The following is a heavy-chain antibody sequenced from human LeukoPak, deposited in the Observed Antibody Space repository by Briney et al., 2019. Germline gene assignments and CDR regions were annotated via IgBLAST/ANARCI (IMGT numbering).Heavy chain of an antibody. J-gene: IGHJ1*01. CDR1: GLGFSDAW. V-gene: IGHV3-15*01. Sequence: GGSLRLSCAVSGLGFSDAWMSWGRRAPGKGLEWVGRMKSKSDGGTTDYTTSVKGRFTISRDDSKNTLYLQMNSLKTEDTAVYYCTTPPDWGQGTLVTVSS. CDR2: MKSKSDGGTT. CDR3: TTPPD.